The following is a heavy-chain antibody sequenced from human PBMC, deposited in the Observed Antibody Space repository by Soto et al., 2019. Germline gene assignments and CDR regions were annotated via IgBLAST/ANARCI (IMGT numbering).Heavy chain of an antibody. D-gene: IGHD2-2*01. V-gene: IGHV1-18*04. CDR3: ARTVIVVVPAANYYYGMDV. Sequence: QAQLMQSGGEVKKPGASVKVSCKSSGYTFFNYGISWVRQAPGQGLEWMGWISGDKDNTNYAKKFQGRVSMTTDTSTNTGYMELRSLRSDDTAVYYCARTVIVVVPAANYYYGMDVWGQGTTVIVSS. CDR2: ISGDKDNT. CDR1: GYTFFNYG. J-gene: IGHJ6*02.